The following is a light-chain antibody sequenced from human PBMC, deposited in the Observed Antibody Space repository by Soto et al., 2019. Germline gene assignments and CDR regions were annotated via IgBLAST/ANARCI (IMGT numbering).Light chain of an antibody. V-gene: IGKV3-11*01. CDR1: QSVSSY. J-gene: IGKJ1*01. CDR3: QQRSNWPVT. Sequence: DIVLTQSPGTLSLSPGERATLSCRASQSVSSYLAWYQQKPGQAPRLLIYDASTRATGISARFSGSGSGTDFTLTISSLEPEDFAVYYCQQRSNWPVTFGQGTRWISN. CDR2: DAS.